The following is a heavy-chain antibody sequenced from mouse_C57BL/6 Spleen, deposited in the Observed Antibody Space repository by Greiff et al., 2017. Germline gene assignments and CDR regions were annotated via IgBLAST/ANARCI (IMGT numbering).Heavy chain of an antibody. CDR2: IDPSDSYT. D-gene: IGHD3-1*01. J-gene: IGHJ1*03. CDR3: AKRYRHPWYFDG. Sequence: QVHVKQPGAELVMPGASVKLSCKASGYTFTSYWMHWVKQRPGQGLEWIGEIDPSDSYTNYNQKFKGKSTLTVDKSSSTAYMQLSSLTSEDSAVYYCAKRYRHPWYFDGWGTGTTVTVSS. CDR1: GYTFTSYW. V-gene: IGHV1-69*01.